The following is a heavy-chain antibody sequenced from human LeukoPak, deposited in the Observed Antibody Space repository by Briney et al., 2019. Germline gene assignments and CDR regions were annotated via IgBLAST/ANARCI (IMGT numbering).Heavy chain of an antibody. CDR3: ARGLSIGVTGGLTAFDI. CDR1: GSTFGSYW. CDR2: IISDGSSR. Sequence: GGSLRPSCPPSGSTFGSYWMHWARQPPGKGRVWVSRIISDGSSRSYADSVKGRFTISRDNAKNTLYLQMNSLRVEDMAVYYCARGLSIGVTGGLTAFDIWGQGTMVAVS. J-gene: IGHJ3*02. V-gene: IGHV3-74*01. D-gene: IGHD6-19*01.